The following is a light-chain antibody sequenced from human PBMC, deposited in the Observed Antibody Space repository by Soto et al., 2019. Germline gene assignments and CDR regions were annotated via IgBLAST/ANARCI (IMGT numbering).Light chain of an antibody. CDR1: QSLLHSNGYNY. Sequence: DIVMTQSPLSLPVTHGEPASISCRSSQSLLHSNGYNYLDWYLQKPGQSPQLLIYLGSNRASGVPDRFSGSGSGTDFTLKISRVEAEDVGAYYCMQALQTPRYTFGQGTKLEIK. CDR3: MQALQTPRYT. CDR2: LGS. V-gene: IGKV2-28*01. J-gene: IGKJ2*01.